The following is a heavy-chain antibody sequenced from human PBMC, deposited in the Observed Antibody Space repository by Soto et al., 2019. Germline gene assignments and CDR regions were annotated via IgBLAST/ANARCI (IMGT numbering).Heavy chain of an antibody. V-gene: IGHV1-18*01. CDR3: ARSAPFDIYAITPVEF. J-gene: IGHJ4*02. Sequence: ASVKVSCKTSGYTFTRNGISWVRQAPGQGLEWMGWISPKSGSIKYAQKFQGRVIMTTDTSTSTAYMELRSLRSDDTAVYYCARSAPFDIYAITPVEFWGQGTLVTVSS. CDR2: ISPKSGSI. CDR1: GYTFTRNG. D-gene: IGHD3-9*01.